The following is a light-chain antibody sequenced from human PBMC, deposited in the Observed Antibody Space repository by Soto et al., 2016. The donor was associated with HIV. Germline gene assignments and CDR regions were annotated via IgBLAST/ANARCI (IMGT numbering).Light chain of an antibody. V-gene: IGLV3-21*03. CDR3: QVWDNGSDHGDVI. CDR1: NIGTKG. J-gene: IGLJ2*01. CDR2: DDS. Sequence: SYVLTQPPSVSVAPGKTARITCGGNNIGTKGVHWHQQKPGQAPVLVVYDDSDRPSGIPERFSGSNSGNTATLTISRVEAGDEADYFCQVWDNGSDHGDVIFGGGTKLTVL.